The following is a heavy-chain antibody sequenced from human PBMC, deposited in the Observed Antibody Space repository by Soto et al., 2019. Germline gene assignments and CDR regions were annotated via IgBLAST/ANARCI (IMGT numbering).Heavy chain of an antibody. J-gene: IGHJ4*02. Sequence: SVKVSCKASGGTFGSQGIAWVRQAPGQGLEWMGGFIAMLGTPTYAKKVQGRATISADESLTSSYLELRSLRSEDTGVYYCARSPTKYGSARYYIQDFDYWGQGTLVTVSS. CDR2: FIAMLGTP. CDR1: GGTFGSQG. D-gene: IGHD3-10*01. CDR3: ARSPTKYGSARYYIQDFDY. V-gene: IGHV1-69*13.